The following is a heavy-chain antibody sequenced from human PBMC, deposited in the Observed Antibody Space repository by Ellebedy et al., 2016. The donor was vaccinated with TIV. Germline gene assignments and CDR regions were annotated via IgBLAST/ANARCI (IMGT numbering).Heavy chain of an antibody. J-gene: IGHJ2*01. CDR3: ATRTLLLNWYFDL. CDR2: IYSGGST. CDR1: GFTFSSYA. V-gene: IGHV3-66*04. Sequence: GESLKISCAASGFTFSSYAMHWVRQAPGKGLEWVSVIYSGGSTSYADSVKGRFTISRDNSKNTLYLQMNSLRAEDTAVYYCATRTLLLNWYFDLWGRGTLVTVSS. D-gene: IGHD2-15*01.